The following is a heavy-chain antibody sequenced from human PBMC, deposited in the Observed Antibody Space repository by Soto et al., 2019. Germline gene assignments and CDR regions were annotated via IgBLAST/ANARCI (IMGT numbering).Heavy chain of an antibody. J-gene: IGHJ2*01. CDR2: ITHSGATT. D-gene: IGHD2-2*01. CDR1: GFIFKTYA. V-gene: IGHV3-23*01. CDR3: VKYILVCMSTTCYRPSHWHLER. Sequence: GSLLLYCAASGFIFKTYAMIWLHQAPGKGLGWGSAITHSGATTYYADSVRGRFTISRYTSKNTLYIQINSLRADDMAVYYCVKYILVCMSTTCYRPSHWHLERWGRGTPVTGSS.